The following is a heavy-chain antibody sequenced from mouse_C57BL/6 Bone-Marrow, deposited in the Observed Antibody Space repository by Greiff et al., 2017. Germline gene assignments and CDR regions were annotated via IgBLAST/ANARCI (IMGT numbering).Heavy chain of an antibody. J-gene: IGHJ4*01. D-gene: IGHD4-1*01. CDR3: AITGPEFYYAMDY. V-gene: IGHV1-74*01. CDR2: IHPSDSDT. CDR1: GYTFTSYW. Sequence: QVHVKQPGAELVKPGASVKVSCKASGYTFTSYWMHWVKQRPGQGLEWIGRIHPSDSDTNYNQKFKGKATLTVDKSSSTAYMQLSSLTSEDSAVYYCAITGPEFYYAMDYWGQGTSVTVSS.